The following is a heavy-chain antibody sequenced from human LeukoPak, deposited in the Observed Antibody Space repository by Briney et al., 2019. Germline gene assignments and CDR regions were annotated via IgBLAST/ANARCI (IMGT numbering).Heavy chain of an antibody. J-gene: IGHJ5*02. CDR1: GYTFTGYY. Sequence: ASVKVSCKASGYTFTGYYMHWVRQAPGQGLEWMGWINPNSGGTNYAQNFQGRVTMTRDTSISTAYMELSRMRSDDTAVYYCARVPSGGNKFDPWGQGTLVTVSS. V-gene: IGHV1-2*02. CDR3: ARVPSGGNKFDP. D-gene: IGHD6-25*01. CDR2: INPNSGGT.